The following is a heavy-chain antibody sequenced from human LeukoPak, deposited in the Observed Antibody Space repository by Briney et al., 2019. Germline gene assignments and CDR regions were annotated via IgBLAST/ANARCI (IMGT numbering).Heavy chain of an antibody. Sequence: SETLSLTCAVYGGSFSGYYWSWIRQPPGKGLEWIGEINHSGSTNYNPSLKSRVTISVDTSKNQFSLKLSSVTAADTAVYYCARGRAGSYYDFWSGLWSYGMDVWGQGTTVTVSS. CDR2: INHSGST. V-gene: IGHV4-34*01. J-gene: IGHJ6*02. D-gene: IGHD3-3*01. CDR1: GGSFSGYY. CDR3: ARGRAGSYYDFWSGLWSYGMDV.